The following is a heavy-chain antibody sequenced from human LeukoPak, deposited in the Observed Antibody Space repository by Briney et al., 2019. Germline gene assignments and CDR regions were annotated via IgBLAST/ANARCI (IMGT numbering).Heavy chain of an antibody. CDR2: IIPIFGTA. CDR1: GGTFSSYA. CDR3: ASGGFGFGDIRYYYYYMDV. J-gene: IGHJ6*03. Sequence: GSSVKVSCKASGGTFSSYAISWVRQAPGQGLEWMGGIIPIFGTANYAQKFQGRVTITADKSTSTAYMELSSLRSEDTAVYYCASGGFGFGDIRYYYYYMDVWGKGTTVTISS. D-gene: IGHD3-10*01. V-gene: IGHV1-69*06.